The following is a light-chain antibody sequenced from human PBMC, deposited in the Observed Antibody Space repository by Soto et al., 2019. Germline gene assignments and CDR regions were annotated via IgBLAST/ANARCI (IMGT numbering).Light chain of an antibody. Sequence: DIQMTQSPSSLSASVGDRVTISCRASQTIRTCLNWYQHKPGKAPKLLIYGASVLQSAVPSRFSGSGSGTDFTLTISSLQREDFATYYCQQSYSAPFTFGPGTKVDIK. CDR3: QQSYSAPFT. CDR2: GAS. J-gene: IGKJ3*01. CDR1: QTIRTC. V-gene: IGKV1-39*01.